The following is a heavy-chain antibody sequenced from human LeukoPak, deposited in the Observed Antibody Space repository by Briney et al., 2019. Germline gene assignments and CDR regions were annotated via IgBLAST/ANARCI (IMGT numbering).Heavy chain of an antibody. CDR3: VKDLGRYRNNCFDY. Sequence: GGSLRLSCAASGLTFSTYAMSWVSQAPGKGLEWVSTISGSGGGTYYAGSVKGRFTISRDDSKNTLYLQMNSLRAEDTAVYYCVKDLGRYRNNCFDYWGQGTLVTVPS. CDR1: GLTFSTYA. D-gene: IGHD1-26*01. CDR2: ISGSGGGT. V-gene: IGHV3-23*01. J-gene: IGHJ4*02.